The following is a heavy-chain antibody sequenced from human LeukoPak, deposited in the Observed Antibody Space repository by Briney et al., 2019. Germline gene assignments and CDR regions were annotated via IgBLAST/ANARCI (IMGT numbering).Heavy chain of an antibody. CDR2: IDYTGST. Sequence: SETLSLTCTVSGGSIRSYFWSWIRQSPGKELEWIGFIDYTGSTHYNPSLESRVTMSVDTSRNQLSLKLSSVTAADTAVYHCARHAYSSTWYRYAVDVWGQGTTVTVSS. V-gene: IGHV4-59*08. CDR3: ARHAYSSTWYRYAVDV. D-gene: IGHD6-13*01. CDR1: GGSIRSYF. J-gene: IGHJ6*02.